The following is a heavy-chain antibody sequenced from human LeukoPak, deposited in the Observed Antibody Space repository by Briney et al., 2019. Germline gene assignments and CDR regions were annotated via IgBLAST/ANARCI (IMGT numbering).Heavy chain of an antibody. CDR1: GFTFSSYW. V-gene: IGHV3-7*01. J-gene: IGHJ3*02. CDR3: ARDDSGSGDGAFDI. D-gene: IGHD5-12*01. Sequence: PGGSLRLACAASGFTFSSYWMSWVRQAPGKGLEWVANIKQDGSEKYYVDSVKCRFTISRDNAKNSLYLQMNSLRAEDTAVYYCARDDSGSGDGAFDIWGQGTMVTVSS. CDR2: IKQDGSEK.